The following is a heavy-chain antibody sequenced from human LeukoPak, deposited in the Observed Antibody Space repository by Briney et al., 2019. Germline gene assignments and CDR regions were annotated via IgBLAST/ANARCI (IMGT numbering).Heavy chain of an antibody. V-gene: IGHV4-31*03. CDR1: GGSISSGDYY. J-gene: IGHJ4*02. D-gene: IGHD3-22*01. Sequence: SETLSLTCTVSGGSISSGDYYWSWIRQHPGKGLEWIGYVSYSGATYYNPSLKSRVTISVDTSKNQFSLKLSSVTAADTAVYYCARTADYYETLDYWGQGSLVTVSP. CDR2: VSYSGAT. CDR3: ARTADYYETLDY.